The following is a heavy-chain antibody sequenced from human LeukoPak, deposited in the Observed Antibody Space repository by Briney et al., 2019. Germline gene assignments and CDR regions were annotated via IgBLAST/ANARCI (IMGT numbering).Heavy chain of an antibody. J-gene: IGHJ3*02. Sequence: KPSETLSLTCSVSGGSMSGHYWSWIRQPPGKGLEWIGYVYYSGKTQYDPSLQSRVTISVDTSKNLFSLKVTSVTAADTAVYYCARLLDNDSSGDPDTFDMWGQGTVGTVSS. CDR3: ARLLDNDSSGDPDTFDM. CDR1: GGSMSGHY. D-gene: IGHD3-22*01. V-gene: IGHV4-59*11. CDR2: VYYSGKT.